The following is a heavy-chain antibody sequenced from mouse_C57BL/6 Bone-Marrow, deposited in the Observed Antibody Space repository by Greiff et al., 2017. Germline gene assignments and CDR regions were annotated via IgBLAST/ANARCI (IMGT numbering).Heavy chain of an antibody. J-gene: IGHJ2*01. CDR2: ISYDGSN. CDR1: GYSITSGYY. CDR3: ARDYDGY. D-gene: IGHD2-12*01. Sequence: EVQLVESGPGLVKPSQSLSLTCSVTGYSITSGYYWNWIRQFPGNKLEWMGYISYDGSNNYNPSLKNRISITRDTSKNQFFLKLDSVTTEDTATYYCARDYDGYWGQGTTLTVSS. V-gene: IGHV3-6*01.